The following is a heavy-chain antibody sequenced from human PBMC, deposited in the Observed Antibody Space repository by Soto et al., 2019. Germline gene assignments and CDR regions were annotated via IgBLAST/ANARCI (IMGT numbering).Heavy chain of an antibody. CDR2: IYYSGNS. CDR1: GGSISSYY. CDR3: ARDLEDGYNLGWFDP. V-gene: IGHV4-59*01. J-gene: IGHJ5*02. Sequence: SETLSLTCTVSGGSISSYYWSRIRQPPGKGLEWIGYIYYSGNSNYNPSLKSRVTISVDTSKNQFSLKLSSVTAADTAMYYCARDLEDGYNLGWFDPWGQGTLVTVSS. D-gene: IGHD5-12*01.